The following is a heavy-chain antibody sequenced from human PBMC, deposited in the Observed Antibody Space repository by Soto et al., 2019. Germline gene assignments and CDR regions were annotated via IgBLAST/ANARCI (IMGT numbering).Heavy chain of an antibody. CDR1: GGSISSGGYS. CDR3: ARMVRVVIPPDRWFDP. J-gene: IGHJ5*02. CDR2: IYHSGST. V-gene: IGHV4-30-2*01. D-gene: IGHD3-10*01. Sequence: KPSETLSLTCAVSGGSISSGGYSWSWIRQPPGKGLEWIGYIYHSGSTYYNPSLKSRVTISVDRSKNQFSLKLSSVTAADTAVYYCARMVRVVIPPDRWFDPWGQGTLVTVSS.